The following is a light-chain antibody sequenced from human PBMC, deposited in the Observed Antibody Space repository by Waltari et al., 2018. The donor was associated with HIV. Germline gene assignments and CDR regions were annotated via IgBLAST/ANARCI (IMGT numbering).Light chain of an antibody. CDR2: RDS. V-gene: IGLV3-9*01. CDR1: NSGSKN. Sequence: SDELTQSLSVSVALEQTARITCGGNNSGSKNVHWYQQKPGQAPVLVIYRDSNRPSGIPERFSGSNSGNTATLTISRAQAGDEADYYCQVWDSSTGVVFGGGTKLTVL. J-gene: IGLJ2*01. CDR3: QVWDSSTGVV.